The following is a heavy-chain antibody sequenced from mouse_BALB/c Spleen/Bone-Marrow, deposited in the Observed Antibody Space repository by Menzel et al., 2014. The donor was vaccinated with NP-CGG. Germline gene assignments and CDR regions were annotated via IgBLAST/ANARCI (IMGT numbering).Heavy chain of an antibody. J-gene: IGHJ2*01. V-gene: IGHV7-3*02. CDR3: TRDMGLLRFDY. D-gene: IGHD1-1*01. Sequence: EVQGVESGGGLVQPEGSLRLSCATSGFTFTDYYMSWVRQPPGKALEWLGFIRNKPNGYTTEYSASVKGRFTISRDNSQSILYLQMNTLRVEDSATYYCTRDMGLLRFDYWGQGTTLTVSS. CDR1: GFTFTDYY. CDR2: IRNKPNGYTT.